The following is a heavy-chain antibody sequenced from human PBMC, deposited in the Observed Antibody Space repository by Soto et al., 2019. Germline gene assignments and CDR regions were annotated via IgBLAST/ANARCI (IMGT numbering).Heavy chain of an antibody. V-gene: IGHV3-73*01. J-gene: IGHJ3*02. D-gene: IGHD2-2*01. CDR1: GFTFSGSA. Sequence: EVQLVEPGGGLVQPGGSLKLSCSASGFTFSGSAMHWVRQASGKGLAWVGRIRSKANSYATAYAASVKGRFTISRDDSKTTAYLQMNSLKTEDTAVYYCTRQDGGMPPGAFDIWGQGTMVTVSS. CDR2: IRSKANSYAT. CDR3: TRQDGGMPPGAFDI.